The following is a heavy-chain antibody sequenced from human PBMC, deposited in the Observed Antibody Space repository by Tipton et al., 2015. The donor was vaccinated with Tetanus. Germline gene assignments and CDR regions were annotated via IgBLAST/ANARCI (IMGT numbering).Heavy chain of an antibody. V-gene: IGHV3-30*18. J-gene: IGHJ2*01. CDR2: ISYNGAIK. CDR3: AKDLRGPEAGTWYFDL. D-gene: IGHD6-19*01. Sequence: SLRLSCAASGFTFRDYGMHWVRQVPGKGLEWVAFISYNGAIKFYADSVKGRFTISRDNSKDTMYLQMNSLRAEDTAIYYCAKDLRGPEAGTWYFDLWGRGTLVTVSS. CDR1: GFTFRDYG.